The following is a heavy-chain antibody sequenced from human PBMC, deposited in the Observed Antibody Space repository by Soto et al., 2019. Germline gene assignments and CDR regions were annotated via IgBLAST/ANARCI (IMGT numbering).Heavy chain of an antibody. CDR3: AAPRDEYGSGVSWFTYGMDI. D-gene: IGHD3-10*01. Sequence: GGSLRLSCLASGFAFSDYAMTWVRHVPGRGLEWVASLDGAGGSTYYADSVRGRFTISRDNSQNTLFLQMKRLTVDDTAIYYCAAPRDEYGSGVSWFTYGMDIWGQGTTVTVSS. V-gene: IGHV3-23*01. CDR1: GFAFSDYA. J-gene: IGHJ6*02. CDR2: LDGAGGST.